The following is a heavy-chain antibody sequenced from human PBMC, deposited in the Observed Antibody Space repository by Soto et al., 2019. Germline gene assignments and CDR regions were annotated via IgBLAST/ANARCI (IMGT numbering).Heavy chain of an antibody. CDR2: IGPKNGDT. CDR1: GYTFTGHY. J-gene: IGHJ4*02. CDR3: GRGRSGELVVFY. D-gene: IGHD1-7*01. Sequence: ASVKVSCKASGYTFTGHYIHWVRQAPGQGFEWVGEIGPKNGDTRYAQKFQGRVAMTKDSSITTVYMELSNLSPDDTAVYYCGRGRSGELVVFYRGPGTLVTVSS. V-gene: IGHV1-2*02.